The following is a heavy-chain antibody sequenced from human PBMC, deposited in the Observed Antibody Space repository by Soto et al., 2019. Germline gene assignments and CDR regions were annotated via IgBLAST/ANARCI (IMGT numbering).Heavy chain of an antibody. J-gene: IGHJ5*02. Sequence: QVQLQQWGAGLLKPSETLSLTCAVYGGSFSGYYWSWIRQPPGKGLEWIGEINHSGSTNYNPSLKSRVTISVGTSKNQFSLKLSSVTAADTAVYYCARARIVVVPAARYNWFDPWGQGTLVTVSS. CDR3: ARARIVVVPAARYNWFDP. CDR1: GGSFSGYY. CDR2: INHSGST. V-gene: IGHV4-34*01. D-gene: IGHD2-2*01.